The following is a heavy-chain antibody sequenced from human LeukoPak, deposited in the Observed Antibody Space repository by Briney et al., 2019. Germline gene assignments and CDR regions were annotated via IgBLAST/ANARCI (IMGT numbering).Heavy chain of an antibody. D-gene: IGHD2-15*01. CDR3: ARDRYCSGGSCYQLSYFDY. V-gene: IGHV6-1*01. CDR1: GDSVSSNSAA. Sequence: SQTLSLTCAISGDSVSSNSAAWNWIRQSPSRGLEWLGRTYYRSKWYNDYAVSVKSRITINPDTSKNQFSLQLNSVTPEDTAVYYCARDRYCSGGSCYQLSYFDYWGQGTLVTVSS. J-gene: IGHJ4*02. CDR2: TYYRSKWYN.